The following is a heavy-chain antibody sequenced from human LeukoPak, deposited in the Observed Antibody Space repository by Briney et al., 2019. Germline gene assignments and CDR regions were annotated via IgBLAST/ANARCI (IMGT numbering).Heavy chain of an antibody. V-gene: IGHV4-38-2*02. CDR3: ARVRRYSSSSQGSQNLRGWFDP. CDR1: GYSISSGNY. J-gene: IGHJ5*02. D-gene: IGHD6-6*01. CDR2: INHSGST. Sequence: SETLSLTCTVSGYSISSGNYWDWIRQPPGKGLEWIGEINHSGSTNYNPSLKSRVTISVDTSKNQFSLKLSSVTAADTAVYYCARVRRYSSSSQGSQNLRGWFDPWGQGTLVTVSS.